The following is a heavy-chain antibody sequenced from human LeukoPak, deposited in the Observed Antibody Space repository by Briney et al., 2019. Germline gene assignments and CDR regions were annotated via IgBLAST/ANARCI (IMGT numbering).Heavy chain of an antibody. J-gene: IGHJ5*02. Sequence: SVKVSCKASGGTFSSYAISWVRQAPGQGLEWMGGIIPIFGTANSAQKFQGRVTITADESTSTAYMELSSLRSEDTAVYYCARGKKRGVPRLRGNWFDPWGQGTLVTVSS. D-gene: IGHD3-10*01. CDR3: ARGKKRGVPRLRGNWFDP. V-gene: IGHV1-69*01. CDR2: IIPIFGTA. CDR1: GGTFSSYA.